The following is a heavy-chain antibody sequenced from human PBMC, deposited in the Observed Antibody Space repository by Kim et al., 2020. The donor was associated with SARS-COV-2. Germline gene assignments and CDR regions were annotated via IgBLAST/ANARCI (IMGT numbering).Heavy chain of an antibody. V-gene: IGHV3-53*01. D-gene: IGHD2-21*02. CDR2: IYSGGST. Sequence: GGSLRLSCAASGFTVSSNYMSWVRQAPGKGLEWVSVIYSGGSTYYADSVKGRFTISRDNSKNTLYLQMNSLRAEDTAVYYCAREVDCGGDCNYFDYWGQGTLVTVSS. CDR1: GFTVSSNY. J-gene: IGHJ4*02. CDR3: AREVDCGGDCNYFDY.